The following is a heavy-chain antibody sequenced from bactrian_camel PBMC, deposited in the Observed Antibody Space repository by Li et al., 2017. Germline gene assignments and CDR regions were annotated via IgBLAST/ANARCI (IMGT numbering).Heavy chain of an antibody. V-gene: IGHV3S32*01. D-gene: IGHD3*01. CDR3: AVDFEFGMTADQALAVLGTLFEYRS. Sequence: EVQLVESGGGLVQPGGSLRVSCAASGATAGRHCMAWFRQAPGQEREGVATIDSDGTTAYIDSVKGRFTISKDNSENRLYLQMNYLKPEDTAIYYCAVDFEFGMTADQALAVLGTLFEYRSWGQGTQVTVS. CDR1: GATAGRHC. CDR2: IDSDGTTA. J-gene: IGHJ4*01.